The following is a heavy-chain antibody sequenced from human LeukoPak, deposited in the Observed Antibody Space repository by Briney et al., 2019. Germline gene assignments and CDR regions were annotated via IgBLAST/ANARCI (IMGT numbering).Heavy chain of an antibody. Sequence: GGSLRLSCAASGFNFNTYAMNWVRQAPGKGLEWISYISSSSSTIYYADSVKGRFSISRDNAKNSVYLEMNSPGDEDTAVYYCVRDYGGSSGAFDLWGQGTMVTVSS. D-gene: IGHD4-23*01. CDR1: GFNFNTYA. CDR3: VRDYGGSSGAFDL. V-gene: IGHV3-48*02. CDR2: ISSSSSTI. J-gene: IGHJ3*01.